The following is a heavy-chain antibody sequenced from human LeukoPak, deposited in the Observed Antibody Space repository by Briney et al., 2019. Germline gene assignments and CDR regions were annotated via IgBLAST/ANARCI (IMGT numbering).Heavy chain of an antibody. CDR2: ISAYNGNT. Sequence: ASVKVSCKASGYTFTSYGISWVRQAPGQGLEWMGWISAYNGNTNYAQKLQGRVTMTTDTSTSTAYMELRSLRSDDTAVYYCARDYDFWSGHFGGYFDYWGQGTLVSVSS. J-gene: IGHJ4*02. CDR1: GYTFTSYG. CDR3: ARDYDFWSGHFGGYFDY. V-gene: IGHV1-18*01. D-gene: IGHD3-3*01.